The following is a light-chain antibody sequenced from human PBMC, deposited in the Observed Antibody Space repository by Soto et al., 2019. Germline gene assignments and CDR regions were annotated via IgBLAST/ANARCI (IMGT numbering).Light chain of an antibody. Sequence: LVLAQSPVTLFLSPGERATLSCTAGRQIPSNYLAWYQQKPGQAPRLLIFGASSRATGIPDRFSGSGSGTDFTLTISRLEPEDFAVYYCQQYGSSPRTFGQGTKVDIK. CDR3: QQYGSSPRT. CDR1: RQIPSNY. CDR2: GAS. V-gene: IGKV3-20*01. J-gene: IGKJ1*01.